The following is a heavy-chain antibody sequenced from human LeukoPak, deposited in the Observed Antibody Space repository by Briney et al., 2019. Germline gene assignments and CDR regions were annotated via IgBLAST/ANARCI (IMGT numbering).Heavy chain of an antibody. CDR3: AKDHDYGDYGDAFDI. CDR2: INPNSGGT. J-gene: IGHJ3*02. D-gene: IGHD4-17*01. CDR1: GYTFTGYY. Sequence: ASVKVSCKASGYTFTGYYMHWVRQAPGQGLEWMGWINPNSGGTNYAQKFQGRVTMTRDTSISTAYMELSRLRSDDTAVYYCAKDHDYGDYGDAFDIWGQGTMVTVSS. V-gene: IGHV1-2*02.